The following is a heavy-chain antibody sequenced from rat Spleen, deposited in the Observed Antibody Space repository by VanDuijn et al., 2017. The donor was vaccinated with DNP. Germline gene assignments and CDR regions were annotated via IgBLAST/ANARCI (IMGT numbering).Heavy chain of an antibody. D-gene: IGHD1-3*01. CDR1: GLNFNDYW. CDR2: INKDSSII. J-gene: IGHJ2*01. V-gene: IGHV4-2*01. CDR3: TRGEDYGSYHFDT. Sequence: EVKLVESGGGLVQPGRSLKLSCAASGLNFNDYWMGWVRQAPGKGLEWIGEINKDSSIINYASSLKDKFTISRDNDQNTLNLQMSKLGSEDTAIYYCTRGEDYGSYHFDTWGHGVLVTVSS.